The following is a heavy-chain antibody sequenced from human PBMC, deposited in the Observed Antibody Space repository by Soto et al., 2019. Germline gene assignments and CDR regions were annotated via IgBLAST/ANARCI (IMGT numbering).Heavy chain of an antibody. J-gene: IGHJ5*02. CDR1: GYTFTGYY. Sequence: ASVKVSCKASGYTFTGYYMHWVRQAPGQGLEWMGWINPNSGGTNYAQKFQGWVTMTRDTSISTAYMELSRLRPDDTAVYYCARDPGLGYCSSTSCPGRWFDPWGQGTLVTVSS. V-gene: IGHV1-2*04. CDR3: ARDPGLGYCSSTSCPGRWFDP. D-gene: IGHD2-2*03. CDR2: INPNSGGT.